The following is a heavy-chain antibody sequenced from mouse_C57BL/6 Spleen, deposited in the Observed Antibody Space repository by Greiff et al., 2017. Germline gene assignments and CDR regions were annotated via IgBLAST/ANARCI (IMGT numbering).Heavy chain of an antibody. V-gene: IGHV1-64*01. D-gene: IGHD2-2*01. CDR2: IHPNSGST. Sequence: VQLQQPGAELVKPGASVKLSCKASGYTFTSYWMHWVKQRPGQGLEWIGMIHPNSGSTNYNEKFKSKATLTVDKSSSTAYMQLSSLTSEDSAVYYCARFYGYDVWFAYWGQGTLVTVSA. CDR1: GYTFTSYW. CDR3: ARFYGYDVWFAY. J-gene: IGHJ3*01.